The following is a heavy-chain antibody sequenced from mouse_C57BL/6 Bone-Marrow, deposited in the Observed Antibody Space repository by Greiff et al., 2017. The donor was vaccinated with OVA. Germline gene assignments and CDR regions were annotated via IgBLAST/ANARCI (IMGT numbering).Heavy chain of an antibody. J-gene: IGHJ3*01. CDR1: GFSFTSYG. V-gene: IGHV2-3*01. Sequence: QVQLKESGPGLVAPSQSLSITCTVSGFSFTSYGVSWVRQPPGKGLEWLGVIWGDGSTNYHSALISSLSISKDNSKSQVFSKLNRLQTDDTAPYSCANPSTMVTPFAYWGQGTLVTVSA. CDR3: ANPSTMVTPFAY. D-gene: IGHD2-1*01. CDR2: IWGDGST.